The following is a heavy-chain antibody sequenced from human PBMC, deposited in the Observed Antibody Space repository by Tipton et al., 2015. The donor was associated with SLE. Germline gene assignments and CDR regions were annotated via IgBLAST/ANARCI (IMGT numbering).Heavy chain of an antibody. CDR1: GFTFSTYG. V-gene: IGHV3-30*02. D-gene: IGHD3-3*01. CDR2: IRYDGSNK. Sequence: SLRLSCAASGFTFSTYGMHWVRQAPGKGLEWVAFIRYDGSNKYYADSVKGRFTIFRDNSKNTLYLQMNSLRAEDTAVYYCAKVGELYYDFWSGYYTGYFDYWGQGTLVTVSS. CDR3: AKVGELYYDFWSGYYTGYFDY. J-gene: IGHJ4*02.